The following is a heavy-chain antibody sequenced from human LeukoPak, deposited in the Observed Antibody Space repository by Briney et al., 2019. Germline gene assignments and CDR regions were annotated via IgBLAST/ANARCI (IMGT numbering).Heavy chain of an antibody. CDR2: IIPILGIA. D-gene: IGHD5-12*01. J-gene: IGHJ3*02. Sequence: GASVKVSCKASGGTFSSYAISWVRQAPGQGLEWMGRIIPILGIANYAQKFQGRVTITADKSTSTAYMELSSLRSEDTAVYYCARDQRRDGYNPHAFDIWGQGTMVTVSS. CDR3: ARDQRRDGYNPHAFDI. V-gene: IGHV1-69*04. CDR1: GGTFSSYA.